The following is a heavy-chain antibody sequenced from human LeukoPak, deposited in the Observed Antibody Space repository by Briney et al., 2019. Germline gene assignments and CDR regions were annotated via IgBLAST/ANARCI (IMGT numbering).Heavy chain of an antibody. CDR1: GFTFSSYS. V-gene: IGHV3-48*04. CDR3: ARDGDASGTYGGAWFDP. Sequence: GGSLRLSCAASGFTFSSYSMNWVRQAPGKGLEGVSYISSSSSTMYYADSVKGRFTISRDNAKNSLYLQMNSLRAEDTAVYYCARDGDASGTYGGAWFDPWGQGTLVTVSS. CDR2: ISSSSSTM. D-gene: IGHD1-26*01. J-gene: IGHJ5*02.